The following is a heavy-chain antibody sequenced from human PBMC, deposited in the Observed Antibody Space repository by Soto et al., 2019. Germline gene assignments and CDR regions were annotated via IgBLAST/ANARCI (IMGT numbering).Heavy chain of an antibody. CDR1: GITLSSCA. Sequence: PGGSLRLSCAASGITLSSCAMSWVRQAPGKGLEWVSAISGSGDGTYYADSVKGRFTISRDNSKNTLYLQMNSLRAEDTAVYYCATLPCLVNNDLCYNVFDLWGQGTMVTVSS. V-gene: IGHV3-23*01. D-gene: IGHD3-10*01. J-gene: IGHJ3*01. CDR2: ISGSGDGT. CDR3: ATLPCLVNNDLCYNVFDL.